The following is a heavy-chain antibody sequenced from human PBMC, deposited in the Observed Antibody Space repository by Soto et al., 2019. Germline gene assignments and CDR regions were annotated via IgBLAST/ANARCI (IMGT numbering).Heavy chain of an antibody. J-gene: IGHJ4*02. V-gene: IGHV4-59*01. Sequence: SETLSLTCTVSGGSISSYYWSWIRQPPGKGLEWIGYIYYSGSTNYNPSLKSRVTISVDTSKNQFSLKLSSVTAADTAVYYCARGTYDVLTGVWGQGTLVTVSS. D-gene: IGHD3-9*01. CDR1: GGSISSYY. CDR2: IYYSGST. CDR3: ARGTYDVLTGV.